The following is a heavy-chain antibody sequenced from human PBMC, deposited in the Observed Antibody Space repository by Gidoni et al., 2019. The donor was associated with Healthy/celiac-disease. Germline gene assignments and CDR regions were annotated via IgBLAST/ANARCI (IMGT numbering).Heavy chain of an antibody. CDR2: IYYSGSN. CDR1: GGSISSGGYY. D-gene: IGHD1-26*01. CDR3: AREVYSDYSGSYDYQTPYCDY. J-gene: IGHJ4*02. Sequence: QVQLQESGPGLVKPSQTLSLPCTVPGGSISSGGYYWSWIRQHPGKGLEWIGYIYYSGSNYYNPALKSRVTMSGDTSKNQFSLKLSSVTAADTAVYYCAREVYSDYSGSYDYQTPYCDYWGQGTLVTVSS. V-gene: IGHV4-31*03.